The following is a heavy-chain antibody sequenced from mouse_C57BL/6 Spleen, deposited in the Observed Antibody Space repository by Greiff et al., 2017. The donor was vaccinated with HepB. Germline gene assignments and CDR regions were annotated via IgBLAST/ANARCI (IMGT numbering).Heavy chain of an antibody. CDR3: ATVYYDYEGFAY. V-gene: IGHV1-64*01. D-gene: IGHD2-4*01. J-gene: IGHJ3*01. CDR2: IHPNSGST. Sequence: QVQLQQPGAELVKPGASVKLSCKASGYTFTSYWMHWVKQRPGQGLEWIGMIHPNSGSTNYNEKFKSKATLTVDKSSSTAYMQLSSLTSEDSAVYYCATVYYDYEGFAYWGQGTLVTVSA. CDR1: GYTFTSYW.